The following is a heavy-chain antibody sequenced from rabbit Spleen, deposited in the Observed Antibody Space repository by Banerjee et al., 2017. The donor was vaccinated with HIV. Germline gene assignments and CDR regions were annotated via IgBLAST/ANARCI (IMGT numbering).Heavy chain of an antibody. Sequence: QELVESGGGLVQPGESLKLSCKASGFDFSSYGVSWFRQAPGKELEWIGSIDPVFGSTYYATWVNGRFTISSHNAQNTLYLQLNSLTTADTATYFCVRDTWHFNLWGQGTLVTVS. CDR1: GFDFSSYG. CDR3: VRDTWHFNL. J-gene: IGHJ4*01. D-gene: IGHD3-1*01. V-gene: IGHV1S7*01. CDR2: IDPVFGST.